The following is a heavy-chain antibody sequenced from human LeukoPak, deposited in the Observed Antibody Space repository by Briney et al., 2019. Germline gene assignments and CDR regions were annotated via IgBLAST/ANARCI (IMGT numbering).Heavy chain of an antibody. D-gene: IGHD5-12*01. CDR3: AKEAGYSGYDYPDY. V-gene: IGHV3-23*01. J-gene: IGHJ4*02. CDR2: ISGSGYST. CDR1: GFTFSSYA. Sequence: GGSLRLSCAASGFTFSSYAMSWVRQAPGKGLGWVASISGSGYSTYYTDSVKGRFTISRDNSKNTLYLQMNSLRAEDTAVYYCAKEAGYSGYDYPDYWGQGTLVTVSS.